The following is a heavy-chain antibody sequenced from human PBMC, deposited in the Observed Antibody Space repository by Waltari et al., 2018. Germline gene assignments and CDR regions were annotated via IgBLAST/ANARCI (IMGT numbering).Heavy chain of an antibody. CDR3: AREEVGATLRFDY. V-gene: IGHV4-39*07. CDR1: GGSISSRSYY. CDR2: IYYSGST. D-gene: IGHD1-26*01. J-gene: IGHJ4*02. Sequence: QLQLQESGPGLVKPSETLSLTCTVSGGSISSRSYYWGWIRQPPGKGLEWIGSIYYSGSTYYNPSLKSRVTISVDTSKNQFSLKLSSVTAADTAVYYCAREEVGATLRFDYWGQGTLVTVSS.